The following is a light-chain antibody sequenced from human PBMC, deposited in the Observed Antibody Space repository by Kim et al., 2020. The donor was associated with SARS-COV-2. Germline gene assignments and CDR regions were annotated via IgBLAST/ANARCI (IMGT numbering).Light chain of an antibody. V-gene: IGKV1-5*03. CDR2: KTS. Sequence: DIQMTQSPSTLSASVGDRVTIACRASQEINNYLAWYQQKSGKAPKLLIYKTSTLESGVPSRFSANGSGTEFALTINNLQPGDFATYYCQQYRYDRTFGPGTKVDIK. CDR3: QQYRYDRT. CDR1: QEINNY. J-gene: IGKJ1*01.